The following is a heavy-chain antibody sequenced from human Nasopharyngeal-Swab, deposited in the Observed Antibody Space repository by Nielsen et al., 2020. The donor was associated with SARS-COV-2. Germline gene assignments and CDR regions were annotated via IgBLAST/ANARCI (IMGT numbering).Heavy chain of an antibody. CDR2: IYYSGST. CDR1: GGSISSGGYY. CDR3: ARGRITIFGVVAGAFDY. D-gene: IGHD3-3*01. J-gene: IGHJ4*02. Sequence: SETLSLTCTVSGGSISSGGYYWSWIRQHPGKGLEWIGYIYYSGSTYYNPSLKNRVTISVDTSKNQFSLKLSSVTAADTAVYYCARGRITIFGVVAGAFDYWGQGTLVTVSS. V-gene: IGHV4-31*03.